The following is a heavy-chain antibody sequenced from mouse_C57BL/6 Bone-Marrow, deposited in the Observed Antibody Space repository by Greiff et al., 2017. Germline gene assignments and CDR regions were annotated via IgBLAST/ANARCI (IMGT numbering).Heavy chain of an antibody. Sequence: QVQLKESGAELARPGASVKISCKASGYTFTSYTMHWVKQRPGQGLEWIGYINPSSGYTKYNQKFKDKATLTAEKSSSTAYMQLSSLTSEDSAVYYCARTGGNYYAMDYWGQGTSVTVSS. CDR3: ARTGGNYYAMDY. J-gene: IGHJ4*01. V-gene: IGHV1-4*01. CDR2: INPSSGYT. D-gene: IGHD2-1*01. CDR1: GYTFTSYT.